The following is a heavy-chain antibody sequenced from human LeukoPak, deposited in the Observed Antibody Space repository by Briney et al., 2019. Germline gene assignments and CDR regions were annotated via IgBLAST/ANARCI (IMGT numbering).Heavy chain of an antibody. J-gene: IGHJ6*03. CDR3: ARVGWPHYYYYMDV. V-gene: IGHV7-4-1*02. D-gene: IGHD2-15*01. CDR2: INTNTGKP. CDR1: GYTFTNYA. Sequence: ASVKVSCKASGYTFTNYAMNWVRQAPGQGLEWRGWINTNTGKPTYAQDFTARLVCSLDTSVSTAYLQISSLKAEDTAVYYCARVGWPHYYYYMDVWGTGTTVTVSS.